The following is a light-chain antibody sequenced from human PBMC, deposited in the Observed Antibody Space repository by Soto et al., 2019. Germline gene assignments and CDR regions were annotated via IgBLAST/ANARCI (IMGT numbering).Light chain of an antibody. J-gene: IGKJ1*01. CDR3: QQSYSIPRT. Sequence: DIQMTQSPSSLSASVGDRVTITCRASQSIGTSLVWYQQRPNEAPQLLIYGASTIQSGVTSAFRGSGSGTDFTLTISSLQPEDFRTYYCQQSYSIPRTFGPGTKVEI. CDR2: GAS. V-gene: IGKV1-39*01. CDR1: QSIGTS.